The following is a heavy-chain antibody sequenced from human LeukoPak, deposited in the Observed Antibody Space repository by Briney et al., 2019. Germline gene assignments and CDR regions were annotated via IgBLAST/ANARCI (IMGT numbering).Heavy chain of an antibody. CDR2: FDPEDGET. V-gene: IGHV1-24*01. Sequence: GASVTVSFKVSGYTLTELSMHWVRQAPGKGLEWMGGFDPEDGETIYAQKFQGRVTMTEDTSTDTAYMELSSLRSEDTAVYYCATVDILTGKWTPYWGQGTLVTVSS. J-gene: IGHJ4*02. D-gene: IGHD3-9*01. CDR1: GYTLTELS. CDR3: ATVDILTGKWTPY.